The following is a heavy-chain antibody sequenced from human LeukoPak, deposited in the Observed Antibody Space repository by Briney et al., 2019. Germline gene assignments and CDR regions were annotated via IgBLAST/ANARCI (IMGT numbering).Heavy chain of an antibody. J-gene: IGHJ5*02. CDR2: INHSGST. CDR3: ASTIAQQLVLWFEP. Sequence: SETLSLTCAVYGGSFSGYYWSWIRQPPGKGLEWIGEINHSGSTNYNPSLKSRVTISVDTSKNQFSLKLSSVTAADTAVYYCASTIAQQLVLWFEPWGQGTLVTVSS. D-gene: IGHD6-13*01. CDR1: GGSFSGYY. V-gene: IGHV4-34*01.